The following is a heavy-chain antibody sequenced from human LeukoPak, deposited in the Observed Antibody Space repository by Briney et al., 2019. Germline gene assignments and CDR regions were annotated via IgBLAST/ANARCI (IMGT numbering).Heavy chain of an antibody. CDR1: GFNFDNFA. CDR3: ARPSPPGDGYNPPDH. CDR2: ISHDGRTK. J-gene: IGHJ4*02. D-gene: IGHD5-24*01. Sequence: GKSLTLSCVVSGFNFDNFAMHWVRQPLGRGLEWVAVISHDGRTKYYADSMKGRITISRDNSKNTLFLQMNNLRSEDTAVYFCARPSPPGDGYNPPDHWGQGTLVTVSS. V-gene: IGHV3-30*04.